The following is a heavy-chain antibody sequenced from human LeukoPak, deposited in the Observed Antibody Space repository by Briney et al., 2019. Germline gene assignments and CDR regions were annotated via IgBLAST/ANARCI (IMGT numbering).Heavy chain of an antibody. J-gene: IGHJ3*02. CDR3: ARLRSAVHAFDI. D-gene: IGHD3-3*01. Sequence: GRSLRLSCAASGFTFSSYAMHWVRQAPGKGLEWVAVISYDGSNKYYADSVKGRFTISRDNSKNTLYLQMNSLRAEDTAVYYCARLRSAVHAFDIWGQGTMVTVSS. V-gene: IGHV3-30-3*01. CDR1: GFTFSSYA. CDR2: ISYDGSNK.